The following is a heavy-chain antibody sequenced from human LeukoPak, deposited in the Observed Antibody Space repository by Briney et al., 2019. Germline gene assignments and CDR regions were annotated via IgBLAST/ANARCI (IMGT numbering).Heavy chain of an antibody. Sequence: GGSLRLSCAASGFMFSDFWMTWVRQAPGKGLEWVAHIKEDGSVTQSIDAVKGRFTISRDNAKNSLYLQMNTLRAEDTAVYYCVRDISWFRFDYWGQGTLVTVSS. CDR1: GFMFSDFW. CDR2: IKEDGSVT. J-gene: IGHJ4*02. CDR3: VRDISWFRFDY. V-gene: IGHV3-7*03. D-gene: IGHD3-3*02.